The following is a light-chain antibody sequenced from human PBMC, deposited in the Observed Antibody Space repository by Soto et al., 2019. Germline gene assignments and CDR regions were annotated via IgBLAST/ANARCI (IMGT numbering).Light chain of an antibody. J-gene: IGLJ1*01. CDR1: SSDLGDYNY. V-gene: IGLV2-14*03. Sequence: QSVLTQPASVSGSPGQSITISCTGASSDLGDYNYVSWYQQHPGKAPKLMIYDVSNRPSGVSDRFSGSKSGNTASLTISGLQAEDEADYYCSSYTSSSTLVFGTGTKVTVL. CDR2: DVS. CDR3: SSYTSSSTLV.